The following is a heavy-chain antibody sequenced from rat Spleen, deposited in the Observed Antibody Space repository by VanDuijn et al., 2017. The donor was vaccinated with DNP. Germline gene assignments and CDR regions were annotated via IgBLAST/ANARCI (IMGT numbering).Heavy chain of an antibody. J-gene: IGHJ2*01. CDR3: ARETTVATAFDY. D-gene: IGHD1-3*01. Sequence: QVQLKESGPGLVQPSQTLSLTCTVSGFSLTNYHVNWVRQPPGKGLEWMGRIQSGGNTDYNSALKSRLSISRDTSKSQVFLEMNSVQTEDTATYYCARETTVATAFDYWGQGVMVTVSS. CDR1: GFSLTNYH. CDR2: IQSGGNT. V-gene: IGHV2S1*01.